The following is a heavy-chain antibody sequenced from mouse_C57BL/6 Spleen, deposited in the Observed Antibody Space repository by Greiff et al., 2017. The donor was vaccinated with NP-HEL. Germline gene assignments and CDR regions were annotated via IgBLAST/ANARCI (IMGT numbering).Heavy chain of an antibody. CDR3: ARSRPITTVVYFDY. J-gene: IGHJ2*01. V-gene: IGHV1-22*01. Sequence: EVQLQQSGPELVKPGASVKMSCKASGYTFTDYNMHWVQQSHGKSLEWIGYINPNNGGISYNQKFKGKATLTVNKSSSTAYMELRSLTSEDSAVYYCARSRPITTVVYFDYWGQGTTLTVSS. CDR1: GYTFTDYN. CDR2: INPNNGGI. D-gene: IGHD1-1*01.